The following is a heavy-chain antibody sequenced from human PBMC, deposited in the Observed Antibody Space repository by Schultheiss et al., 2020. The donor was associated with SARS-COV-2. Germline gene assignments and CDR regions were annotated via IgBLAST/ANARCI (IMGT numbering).Heavy chain of an antibody. Sequence: SQTLSVTCTVSGVSISSYCWNWIRQPPGKGLEWIGFIHDSGSTNYNPSLKSRVTISVDTSKNQFSLKLSSVTAADTAVYYCARGYCSSTSCYSPPVYYYYGMDVWGQGTTVTVSS. CDR1: GVSISSYC. V-gene: IGHV4-59*12. D-gene: IGHD2-2*01. CDR2: IHDSGST. CDR3: ARGYCSSTSCYSPPVYYYYGMDV. J-gene: IGHJ6*02.